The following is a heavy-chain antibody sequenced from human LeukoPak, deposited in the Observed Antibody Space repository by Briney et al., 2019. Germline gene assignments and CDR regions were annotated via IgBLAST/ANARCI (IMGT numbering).Heavy chain of an antibody. CDR1: GFTVSSNY. D-gene: IGHD3-22*01. V-gene: IGHV3-66*01. J-gene: IGHJ4*02. Sequence: HPGGSLRLSCAASGFTVSSNYMSWVRQAPGKGLEWVSVIYSGGSTYYADSVKGRFTISRDNSKNTLYLQMNSLRAEDTAVYYCATTGRGYYDSSGYPYWGQGTLVTVSS. CDR3: ATTGRGYYDSSGYPY. CDR2: IYSGGST.